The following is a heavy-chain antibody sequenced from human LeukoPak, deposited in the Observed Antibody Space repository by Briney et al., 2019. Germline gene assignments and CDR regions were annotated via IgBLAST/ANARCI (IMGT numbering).Heavy chain of an antibody. J-gene: IGHJ1*01. CDR2: INHSGST. CDR1: GGSFSGYY. CDR3: ARRLLGYCSGGSCYSGYFQY. D-gene: IGHD2-15*01. V-gene: IGHV4-34*01. Sequence: PSETLSLTCAVYGGSFSGYYWSWIRQPPGKGLEWIGEINHSGSTHSNPPLKSRVTISVDTSKNQFSLKLSSVTAADTAVYYCARRLLGYCSGGSCYSGYFQYWGQGTLVTVSS.